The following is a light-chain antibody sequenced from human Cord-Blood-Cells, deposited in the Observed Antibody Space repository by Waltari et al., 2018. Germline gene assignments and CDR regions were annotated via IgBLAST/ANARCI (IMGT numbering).Light chain of an antibody. Sequence: EIVLNQPQATLVLSPGESATLSCRASQSVSSYLAWYQQKPGQAPRLSIYDASNRATGIPARFSGSGSGTDFTLTISSLEPEDFAVYYCQQRSNWLFGPGTKVDIK. J-gene: IGKJ3*01. CDR1: QSVSSY. CDR3: QQRSNWL. V-gene: IGKV3-11*01. CDR2: DAS.